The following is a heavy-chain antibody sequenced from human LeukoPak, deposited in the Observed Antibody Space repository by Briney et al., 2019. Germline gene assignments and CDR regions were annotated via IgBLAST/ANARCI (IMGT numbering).Heavy chain of an antibody. CDR3: ARDPSLNL. V-gene: IGHV3-72*01. J-gene: IGHJ6*04. D-gene: IGHD1-14*01. CDR2: TRNKANSYTT. Sequence: PGGSLRLSCVASGFTFSDHYMDWVRQAPGKGLEWVGRTRNKANSYTTEYAASVKGRFTISRDDSKNSLYLEMNSLKTEDTAVYYCARDPSLNLWGKGTTVTASS. CDR1: GFTFSDHY.